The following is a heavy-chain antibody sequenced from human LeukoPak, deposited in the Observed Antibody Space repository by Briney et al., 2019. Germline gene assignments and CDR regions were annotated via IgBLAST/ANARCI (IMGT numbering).Heavy chain of an antibody. CDR3: ARGLGVRSKRTNWFDP. J-gene: IGHJ5*02. CDR1: GFTFSSYG. V-gene: IGHV3-30*03. CDR2: ISYDGSNK. D-gene: IGHD2-8*01. Sequence: PGGSLRLSCAASGFTFSSYGMHWVRQAPGKGLEWVAVISYDGSNKYYADSVKGRFTISRDNSKNTLYLQMNSLRAEDTAVYYCARGLGVRSKRTNWFDPWGQGTLVTVSS.